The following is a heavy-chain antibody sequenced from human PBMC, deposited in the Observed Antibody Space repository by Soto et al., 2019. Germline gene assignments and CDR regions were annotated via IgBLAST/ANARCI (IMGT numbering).Heavy chain of an antibody. J-gene: IGHJ4*02. CDR2: ISTTGNYI. Sequence: QGKGLEWVSTISTTGNYINYADSVKGRFTVSRDNAKNLLYLHLNRLRGNDTGVYYCAREDSIIIPAVSDFWGQGILVT. V-gene: IGHV3-21*06. D-gene: IGHD2-2*01. CDR3: AREDSIIIPAVSDF.